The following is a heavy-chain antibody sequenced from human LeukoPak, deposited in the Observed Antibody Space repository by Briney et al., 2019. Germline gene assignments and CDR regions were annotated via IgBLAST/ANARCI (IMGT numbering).Heavy chain of an antibody. J-gene: IGHJ4*02. V-gene: IGHV4-39*07. Sequence: SETLSLTCTVSGGSISSSSYYWGWIRQSPGKGLEWIGSIYYSGSTYYNPSLKSRVTISVDTSKNQFSLKLSSVTAADTAVYYCARDRDSSGYYDSSDYWGQGTLVTVSS. D-gene: IGHD3-22*01. CDR2: IYYSGST. CDR1: GGSISSSSYY. CDR3: ARDRDSSGYYDSSDY.